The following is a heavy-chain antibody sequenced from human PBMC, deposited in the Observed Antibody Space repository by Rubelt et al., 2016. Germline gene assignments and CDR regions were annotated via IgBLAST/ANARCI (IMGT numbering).Heavy chain of an antibody. CDR1: GGSISSSYY. V-gene: IGHV4-39*01. J-gene: IGHJ5*02. Sequence: QLQLRESGPGLVKPSETLSLTCTVSGGSISSSYYWGWIRQPPGEGLEWIGSIYYSGSTYYSPSLKSRVTISVDTSKNQFSLMMSAVTAADTAVYYCASRTYSSSPFDPWGQGTLVTVSS. D-gene: IGHD6-13*01. CDR2: IYYSGST. CDR3: ASRTYSSSPFDP.